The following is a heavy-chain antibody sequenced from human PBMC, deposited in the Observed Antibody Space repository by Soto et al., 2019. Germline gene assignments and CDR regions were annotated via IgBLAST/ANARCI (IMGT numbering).Heavy chain of an antibody. Sequence: VQLVQSGAELKMPGASVKVSCKTSGYIFSNYGLTWGRQAPGQGLEWMGWISIYVSYSHSSPRSHGRLIMTTDTSTSTAFMELRNLRIDDTAVYFWAKNGSRDWLDSWGQGTLITVSS. V-gene: IGHV1-18*01. CDR2: ISIYVSYS. J-gene: IGHJ5*01. D-gene: IGHD2-21*01. CDR3: AKNGSRDWLDS. CDR1: GYIFSNYG.